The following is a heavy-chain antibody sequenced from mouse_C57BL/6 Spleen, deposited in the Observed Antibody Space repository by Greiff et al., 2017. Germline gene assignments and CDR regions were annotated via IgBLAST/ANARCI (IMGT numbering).Heavy chain of an antibody. V-gene: IGHV1-82*01. Sequence: QVQLQQSGPELVKPGASVKISCKASGYAFSSSWMNWVKQRPGKGLEWIGRIYPGDGDTNYNGKFKGKATLTADKSSSTAYMQLSSLTSEDSAVYFCARGDYYGSSPDYRGQGTTLTVSS. CDR3: ARGDYYGSSPDY. J-gene: IGHJ2*01. CDR1: GYAFSSSW. D-gene: IGHD1-1*01. CDR2: IYPGDGDT.